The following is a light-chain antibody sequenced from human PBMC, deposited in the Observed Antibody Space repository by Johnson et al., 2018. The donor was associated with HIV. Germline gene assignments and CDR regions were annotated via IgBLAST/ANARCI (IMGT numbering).Light chain of an antibody. CDR2: ENN. V-gene: IGLV1-51*02. CDR1: SSNIGNNY. CDR3: GTWETGLSAYV. J-gene: IGLJ1*01. Sequence: QSVLTQPPSVSAAPGQKVTISCSGSSSNIGNNYVSWYRQLPGTAPKVLIYENNKRPSGIPDRFSASKSDPSATLAFTGLQPGDEAEYYCGTWETGLSAYVFGTGTKVTVL.